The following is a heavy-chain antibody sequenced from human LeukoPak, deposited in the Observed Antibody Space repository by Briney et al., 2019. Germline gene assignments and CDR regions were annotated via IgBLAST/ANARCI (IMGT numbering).Heavy chain of an antibody. J-gene: IGHJ4*02. CDR2: ISSSSSYI. CDR3: ARDCPYGGNSAHDY. Sequence: GGSLRLSCAASGFTFSSYSMNWVRQAPGKGLEWVSSISSSSSYIYYADSVKGRFTISRDDAKNSLYLQMNSLRAEDTAVYYCARDCPYGGNSAHDYWGQGTLVTVSS. V-gene: IGHV3-21*01. D-gene: IGHD4-23*01. CDR1: GFTFSSYS.